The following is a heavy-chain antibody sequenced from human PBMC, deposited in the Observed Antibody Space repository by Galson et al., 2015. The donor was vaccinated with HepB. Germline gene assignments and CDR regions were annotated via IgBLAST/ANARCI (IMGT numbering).Heavy chain of an antibody. CDR1: GDTFSDYY. CDR3: ARGRVFPEGDWFDP. D-gene: IGHD2-8*01. J-gene: IGHJ5*02. CDR2: ISPNGAGT. Sequence: SVKVSCKASGDTFSDYYMLWVRQAPGQGLEWMGMISPNGAGTSYAQKFQGRVTMTKDTSTRTVYMTLSSLRSDDTAVYYCARGRVFPEGDWFDPWGQGTLVTVSS. V-gene: IGHV1-46*01.